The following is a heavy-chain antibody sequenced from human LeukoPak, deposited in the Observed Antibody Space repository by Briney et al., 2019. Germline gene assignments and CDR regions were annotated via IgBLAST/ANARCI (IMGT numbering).Heavy chain of an antibody. J-gene: IGHJ3*02. V-gene: IGHV4-59*01. D-gene: IGHD2/OR15-2a*01. Sequence: SETLSLTCTLPGGSIRGYYWNWIRQPPGKGLEWIGYIYYSGSTSYNPSLKSRVTISLDTSKKQFSLKLSSVTAADTAVYYCARGEATTLVAFDIWGQGALVTVSS. CDR1: GGSIRGYY. CDR3: ARGEATTLVAFDI. CDR2: IYYSGST.